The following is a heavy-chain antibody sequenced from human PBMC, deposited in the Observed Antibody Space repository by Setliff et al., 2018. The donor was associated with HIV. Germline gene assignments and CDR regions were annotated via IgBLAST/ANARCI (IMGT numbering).Heavy chain of an antibody. J-gene: IGHJ6*03. Sequence: ASVKVSCKASGGTFSRYAISWVRQAPGQGLEWMGWMNPNSGNTGYAQKFQGRVTMTRDTSISTAYMELNNLKFEDTAVYYCARARRDSYDRGRRNHYYIDVWGKGTTVTVSS. CDR1: GGTFSRYA. CDR3: ARARRDSYDRGRRNHYYIDV. V-gene: IGHV1-8*01. CDR2: MNPNSGNT. D-gene: IGHD3-22*01.